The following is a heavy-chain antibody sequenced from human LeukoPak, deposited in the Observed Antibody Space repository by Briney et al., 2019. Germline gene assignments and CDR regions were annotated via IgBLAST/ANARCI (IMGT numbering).Heavy chain of an antibody. Sequence: GGSLRLSCAASGFTFSSYGMHWVRQAPGKGLEWVAVIWYDGSNKYYADSVKGRFTISRDNSKNTLYLQMNSLRAEDTAVYYCAKGHDYGDYLYAFDIWGQGTMVTVSS. CDR1: GFTFSSYG. CDR2: IWYDGSNK. V-gene: IGHV3-33*06. CDR3: AKGHDYGDYLYAFDI. D-gene: IGHD4-17*01. J-gene: IGHJ3*02.